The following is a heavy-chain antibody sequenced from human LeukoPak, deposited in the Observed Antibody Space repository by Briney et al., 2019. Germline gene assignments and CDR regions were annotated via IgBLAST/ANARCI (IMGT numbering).Heavy chain of an antibody. CDR2: IYYSGST. CDR3: ARAARNDAFDI. V-gene: IGHV4-30-4*08. D-gene: IGHD6-6*01. J-gene: IGHJ3*02. Sequence: SQTLSLTCTVSGGSISSGDYYWGWIRQPPGKGLEWIGYIYYSGSTYYNPSLKSRVTISVDTSKNQFSLKLSSVTAADTAVYYCARAARNDAFDIWGQGTMVTVSS. CDR1: GGSISSGDYY.